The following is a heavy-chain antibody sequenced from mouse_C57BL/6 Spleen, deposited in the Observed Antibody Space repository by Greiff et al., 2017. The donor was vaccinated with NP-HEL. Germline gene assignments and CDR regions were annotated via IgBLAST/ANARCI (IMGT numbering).Heavy chain of an antibody. D-gene: IGHD1-3*01. CDR2: IDPETGGT. CDR3: TRSKVRLFDY. V-gene: IGHV1-15*01. CDR1: GYTFTDYE. J-gene: IGHJ2*01. Sequence: QVQLQQSGAELVRPGASVTLSCKASGYTFTDYEMHWVKQTPVHGLEWIGAIDPETGGTAYNQKFKGKAILTADKSSSTAYMELRSLTSEDSAVYYCTRSKVRLFDYWGQGTTLTVSS.